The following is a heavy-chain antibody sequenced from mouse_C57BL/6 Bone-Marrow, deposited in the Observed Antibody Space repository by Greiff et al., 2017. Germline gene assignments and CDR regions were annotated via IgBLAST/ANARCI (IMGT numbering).Heavy chain of an antibody. D-gene: IGHD6-2*01. CDR3: ARRALCGFYAMDY. J-gene: IGHJ4*01. CDR1: GYSITSGYY. V-gene: IGHV3-6*01. CDR2: ISYDGSN. Sequence: DVQLQESGPGLVKPSQSLSLTCSVTGYSITSGYYWNWIRQFPGNKLEWMGYISYDGSNNYNPSLKNRISITRDTSKNQFFLKLNSVTTEDTATYYCARRALCGFYAMDYWGQGTSVTVSS.